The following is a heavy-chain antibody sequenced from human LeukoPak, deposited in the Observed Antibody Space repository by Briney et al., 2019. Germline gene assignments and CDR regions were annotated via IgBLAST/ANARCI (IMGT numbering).Heavy chain of an antibody. J-gene: IGHJ4*02. CDR1: GFIFDDYA. CDR2: ISWNSGNI. V-gene: IGHV3-9*01. CDR3: ARGRWSATTASYYLDF. D-gene: IGHD5-24*01. Sequence: GGSLRLSCAASGFIFDDYAMHWVRQAPGKGLEWVSGISWNSGNIAYADSVKGRFTISRDNAKNSLYLQMNSLRAEDTAVYYCARGRWSATTASYYLDFWGQGTLVTVSS.